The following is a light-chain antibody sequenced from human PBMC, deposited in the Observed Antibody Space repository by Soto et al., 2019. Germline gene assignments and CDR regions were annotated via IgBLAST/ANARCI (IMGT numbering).Light chain of an antibody. CDR2: LNSDGSH. V-gene: IGLV4-69*01. CDR3: QTWGSGIVV. J-gene: IGLJ2*01. CDR1: SGHSNYA. Sequence: QLVLTQSPSASASLGASVKLTCTLSSGHSNYAIAWHQQQSEKGPRYLMKLNSDGSHSKGDGIPDRFSGSSSGAERYLTIYSLQYEDEADYYCQTWGSGIVVFGGGTKVTVL.